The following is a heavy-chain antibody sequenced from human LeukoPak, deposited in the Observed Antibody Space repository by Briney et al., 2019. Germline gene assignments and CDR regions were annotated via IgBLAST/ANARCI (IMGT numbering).Heavy chain of an antibody. D-gene: IGHD3-9*01. CDR1: GFTFSSYD. V-gene: IGHV3-13*01. J-gene: IGHJ4*02. CDR2: IGNAGDT. Sequence: GGSLRLSCAASGFTFSSYDMHWVRQTTGKGLEWVSAIGNAGDTYYSDSVKGRFTISRENAKNSLYLQMNSLRAGDTAAYYCARGNILPGYDYWGQGTLVTVSS. CDR3: ARGNILPGYDY.